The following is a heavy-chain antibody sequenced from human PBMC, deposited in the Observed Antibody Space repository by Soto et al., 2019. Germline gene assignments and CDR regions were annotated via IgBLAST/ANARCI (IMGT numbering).Heavy chain of an antibody. J-gene: IGHJ1*01. V-gene: IGHV3-53*01. CDR3: ARDRVESGYPEYFQH. D-gene: IGHD3-22*01. CDR2: IYSGGST. Sequence: EVQLVESGGGLIQPGGSLGLSCAAYGFTVSSNYMSWVRQAPGKGLEWVSVIYSGGSTYYADSVKGRFTISRDNSKNTLYLQMNSLRAEDTAVYYCARDRVESGYPEYFQHWGQGTLVTVSS. CDR1: GFTVSSNY.